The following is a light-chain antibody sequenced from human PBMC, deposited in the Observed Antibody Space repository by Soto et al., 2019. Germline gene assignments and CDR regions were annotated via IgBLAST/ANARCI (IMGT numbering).Light chain of an antibody. J-gene: IGLJ1*01. V-gene: IGLV2-11*01. CDR3: CAYAGSYSNYV. CDR1: SSDVGGYNY. Sequence: QSALTQPRSVSGSPGQSVTISCTGTSSDVGGYNYVSWYQQHPGKAPKLMIYDVSQRPSGVPDRFSGSNSGNTASLTISGVQAEDEADYYCCAYAGSYSNYVFGTGTKVTVL. CDR2: DVS.